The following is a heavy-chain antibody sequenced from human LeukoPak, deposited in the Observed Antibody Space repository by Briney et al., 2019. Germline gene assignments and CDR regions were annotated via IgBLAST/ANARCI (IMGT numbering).Heavy chain of an antibody. CDR3: GRGAISMVRGVISP. Sequence: GGSLRLSCAASGCTFSSYSMNWVRQAPGKGLEWVSSISSSSSYIYYADSVKGRFTISRDNAKNSLYLQMNITRAEDTAVYYCGRGAISMVRGVISPWGQGTLVTVSS. J-gene: IGHJ5*02. CDR2: ISSSSSYI. CDR1: GCTFSSYS. D-gene: IGHD3-10*01. V-gene: IGHV3-21*01.